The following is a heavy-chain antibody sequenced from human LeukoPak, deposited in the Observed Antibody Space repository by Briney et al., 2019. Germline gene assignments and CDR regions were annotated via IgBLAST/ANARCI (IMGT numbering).Heavy chain of an antibody. J-gene: IGHJ6*03. D-gene: IGHD3-16*01. CDR3: VKDGSWGDYYFYFYIDV. CDR2: VSASGHYT. CDR1: GLTFSNSA. Sequence: GGSLRLSCEASGLTFSNSAMGWVRQAPGKGLEWVSGVSASGHYTYYADSAKGRFTISRDNSKNTLFLQMNSLRAEDTALYYCVKDGSWGDYYFYFYIDVWGKGTTVTVSS. V-gene: IGHV3-23*01.